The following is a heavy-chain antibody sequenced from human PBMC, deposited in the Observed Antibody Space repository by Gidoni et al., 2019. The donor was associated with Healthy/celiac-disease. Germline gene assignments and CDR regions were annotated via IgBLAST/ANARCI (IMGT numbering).Heavy chain of an antibody. CDR2: ISYDGSNK. CDR3: ARDVGSGWSGYYYGMDV. J-gene: IGHJ6*02. V-gene: IGHV3-30-3*01. Sequence: QVQLVESGGGVVQPGRSLRLPCAASGFTFSSYALHWVRQAPGKGLEWVAVISYDGSNKYYADSVKGRFTISRDNSKNTLYLQMNSLRAEDTAVYYCARDVGSGWSGYYYGMDVWGQGTTVTVSS. D-gene: IGHD6-19*01. CDR1: GFTFSSYA.